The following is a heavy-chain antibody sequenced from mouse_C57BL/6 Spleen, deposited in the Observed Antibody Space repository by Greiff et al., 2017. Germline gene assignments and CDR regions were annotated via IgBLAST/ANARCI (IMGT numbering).Heavy chain of an antibody. D-gene: IGHD1-1*02. CDR1: GYTFTSYW. J-gene: IGHJ4*01. Sequence: QVQLQQPGAELVKPGASVKLSCKASGYTFTSYWMHWVKQRPGRGLAWIGWIDPNSGGTKYNEKFKSKDTLTVDKPSSTAFMQLRSLTSDNSAVYYGTREDYYDYYAMDYWGQGTSVTVSS. CDR3: TREDYYDYYAMDY. CDR2: IDPNSGGT. V-gene: IGHV1-72*01.